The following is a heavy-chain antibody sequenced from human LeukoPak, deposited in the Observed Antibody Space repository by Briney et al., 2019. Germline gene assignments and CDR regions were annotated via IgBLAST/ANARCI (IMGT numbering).Heavy chain of an antibody. J-gene: IGHJ2*01. Sequence: PGASLKISCKGSGYSFTSYWIGWVRQMPGKGLEWMEIIYPRHTDTRSSPTFPGQVTISADKSTRTTYLQWSSLQAPTTAMYYCARRDTIFGVVTYWYFDLWGRGTLVTVSS. CDR2: IYPRHTDT. CDR1: GYSFTSYW. D-gene: IGHD3-3*01. V-gene: IGHV5-51*01. CDR3: ARRDTIFGVVTYWYFDL.